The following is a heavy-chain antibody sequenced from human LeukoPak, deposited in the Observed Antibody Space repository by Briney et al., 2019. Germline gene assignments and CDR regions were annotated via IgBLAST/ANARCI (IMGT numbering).Heavy chain of an antibody. J-gene: IGHJ4*02. V-gene: IGHV3-23*01. CDR2: ISGSGSSK. CDR3: TKAKGQSWLFSHY. D-gene: IGHD3-22*01. Sequence: GGSLRLSCAASGFTFSSYAMSWVRQAPGKGLEWVSSISGSGSSKYYADSVKGRFTISRDNSKNTLYLQMNDLRGEDTAVYYCTKAKGQSWLFSHYWGRGTLVTVSS. CDR1: GFTFSSYA.